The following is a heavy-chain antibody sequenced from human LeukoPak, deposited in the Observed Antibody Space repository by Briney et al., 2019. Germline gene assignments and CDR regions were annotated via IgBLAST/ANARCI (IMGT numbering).Heavy chain of an antibody. CDR2: IYYTGST. Sequence: TSETLSLTCTVSGGSIRGYYWSWIRQPPGKGLEXXXYIYYTGSTNYNPSLKSRVTISVDTSKNQFSLKLSSVTAADTAVYYCARMSVTSLALYFDYWGQGTLVTVSS. V-gene: IGHV4-59*01. D-gene: IGHD4-11*01. J-gene: IGHJ4*02. CDR3: ARMSVTSLALYFDY. CDR1: GGSIRGYY.